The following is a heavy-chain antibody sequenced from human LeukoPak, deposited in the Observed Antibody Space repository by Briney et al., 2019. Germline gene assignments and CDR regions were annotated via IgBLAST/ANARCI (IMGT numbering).Heavy chain of an antibody. Sequence: GGSLRLSCAASGFTFSNAWMSWVRQAPGKGLEWVGRIKSKTDGGTTDYAAPVKGRFTISRDDSKNTLYLQMNSLKTEDTAVYYCTTAPMEYSSSSSFDGYWGQGTLVTVSS. CDR1: GFTFSNAW. D-gene: IGHD6-6*01. CDR3: TTAPMEYSSSSSFDGY. V-gene: IGHV3-15*01. J-gene: IGHJ4*02. CDR2: IKSKTDGGTT.